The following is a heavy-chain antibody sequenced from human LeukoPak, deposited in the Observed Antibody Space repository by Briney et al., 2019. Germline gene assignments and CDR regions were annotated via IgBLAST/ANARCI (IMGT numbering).Heavy chain of an antibody. CDR1: GYTFTTYG. CDR2: ISAYNGNT. CDR3: ARDHTESGNYYSPPFDY. J-gene: IGHJ4*02. D-gene: IGHD1-26*01. Sequence: ASVKVSCKTSGYTFTTYGISWVRQAPGQGLEWMGWISAYNGNTTYAQKFQGRVTMTTDTSTSTAFIELRSLRSDDTAVYYCARDHTESGNYYSPPFDYWGQGTLVTVSS. V-gene: IGHV1-18*01.